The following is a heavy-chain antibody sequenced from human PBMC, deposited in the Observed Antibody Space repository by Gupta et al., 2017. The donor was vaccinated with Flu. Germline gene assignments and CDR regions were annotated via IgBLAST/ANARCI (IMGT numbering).Heavy chain of an antibody. CDR3: AKDSGSVGAREVFDN. V-gene: IGHV3-23*01. CDR1: GFTFNNYG. J-gene: IGHJ4*01. D-gene: IGHD1-26*01. Sequence: EVQLLESGGGLVQPGGSLRLSCVASGFTFNNYGMTWVRQAPGKGLEWVSSINGRGSTIYYADSVKGRFTLSRDNFKNTLYLQMNSLRDEDTAEYYCAKDSGSVGAREVFDNWGQGTLVTVSS. CDR2: INGRGSTI.